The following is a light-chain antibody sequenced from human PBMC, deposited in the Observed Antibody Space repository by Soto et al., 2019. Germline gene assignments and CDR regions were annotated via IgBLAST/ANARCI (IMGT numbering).Light chain of an antibody. CDR2: AAS. Sequence: DIQMTQSPSSLSASVGDRVTITCRASQSVGAFLSWFQQKPGKAPNLLLYAASTLQRGVPSTFSGSGSGEDFTLTISSVQPEDFANYSCQQTYSSPYTFGQGTKVEI. V-gene: IGKV1-39*01. J-gene: IGKJ2*01. CDR3: QQTYSSPYT. CDR1: QSVGAF.